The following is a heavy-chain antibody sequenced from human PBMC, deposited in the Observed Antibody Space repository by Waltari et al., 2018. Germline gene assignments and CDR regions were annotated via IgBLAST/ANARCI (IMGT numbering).Heavy chain of an antibody. CDR2: INPNSGGT. D-gene: IGHD3-3*01. J-gene: IGHJ3*02. CDR3: ARPIYDFWSGYPRRAFDI. Sequence: QVQLVQSGAEVKKPGASVKVSCKASGYTFTGYYMHWVRQTTGQGLEWMGWINPNSGGTNYAQKFQGRVTMTRDTSISTAYMELSRLRSDDTAVYYCARPIYDFWSGYPRRAFDIWGQGTMVTVSS. V-gene: IGHV1-2*02. CDR1: GYTFTGYY.